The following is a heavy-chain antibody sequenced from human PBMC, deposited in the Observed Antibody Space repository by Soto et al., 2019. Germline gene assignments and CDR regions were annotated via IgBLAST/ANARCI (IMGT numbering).Heavy chain of an antibody. J-gene: IGHJ6*03. Sequence: QVLLLQSGAELKKPGSSVKVSCEASGGSFISYSVTWVRQAPGQGRDWMGRIMPIQNKANYALKFQDRVTITADRSTRTGYMELRSMRPEDTAVYYCAKSLLFVDHAYMDVWGKGTTVTVSS. CDR1: GGSFISYS. V-gene: IGHV1-69*02. D-gene: IGHD2-15*01. CDR3: AKSLLFVDHAYMDV. CDR2: IMPIQNKA.